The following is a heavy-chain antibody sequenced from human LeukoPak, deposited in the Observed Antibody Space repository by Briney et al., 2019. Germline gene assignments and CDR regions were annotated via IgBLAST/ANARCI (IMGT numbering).Heavy chain of an antibody. CDR1: GFTFSRYW. D-gene: IGHD3-10*01. V-gene: IGHV3-7*01. CDR3: ARDWGGENDY. J-gene: IGHJ4*02. Sequence: GGSLRFSCAASGFTFSRYWMTWVRQAPGKGLEWVANIKQDGSEKYYVDSVKGRFTISRDNAKNSLYLQMNSLRDEDTAVYYCARDWGGENDYWGQGTLVTVSS. CDR2: IKQDGSEK.